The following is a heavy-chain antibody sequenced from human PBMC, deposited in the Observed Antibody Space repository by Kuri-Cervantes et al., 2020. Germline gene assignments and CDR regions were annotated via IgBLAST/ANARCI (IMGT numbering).Heavy chain of an antibody. CDR2: ISGSGGST. CDR3: AIPIGGSYGEEI. J-gene: IGHJ3*02. V-gene: IGHV3-23*01. D-gene: IGHD1-26*01. Sequence: GESLKISCAASGFTFSSYAMHWVRQAPGKGLEWVSAISGSGGSTYYADSVKGRFTISRDNSKNTLYLQMNSLRAEDTAVYYCAIPIGGSYGEEIWGQGTMVTVSS. CDR1: GFTFSSYA.